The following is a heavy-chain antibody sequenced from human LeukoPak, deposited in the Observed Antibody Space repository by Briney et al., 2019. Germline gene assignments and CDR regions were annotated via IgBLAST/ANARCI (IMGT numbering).Heavy chain of an antibody. Sequence: GSLRLSCAASGFTFSSYWMHWIRQPPGKGLEWIGYIYYRVTSDYNPSLKSRVTMSVDMSTSQISLKLSSVTAADTAVYYCARAVGGDGSGSLWGPGTLVTVSS. D-gene: IGHD3-10*01. CDR2: IYYRVTS. V-gene: IGHV4-59*01. CDR1: GFTFSSYW. CDR3: ARAVGGDGSGSL. J-gene: IGHJ4*02.